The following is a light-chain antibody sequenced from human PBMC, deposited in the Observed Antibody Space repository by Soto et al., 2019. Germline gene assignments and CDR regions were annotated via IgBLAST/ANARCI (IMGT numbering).Light chain of an antibody. CDR2: KAS. Sequence: DIQMTQSPSTLSGSVGDRVTITCRASQSISTWLAWYQQKPGKAPKVLIYKASSLESGVPSRFSGSGSGTEFTLTLSSLQPDDFATYYCQQYNSYQWTFGQGTKVEIK. V-gene: IGKV1-5*03. J-gene: IGKJ1*01. CDR1: QSISTW. CDR3: QQYNSYQWT.